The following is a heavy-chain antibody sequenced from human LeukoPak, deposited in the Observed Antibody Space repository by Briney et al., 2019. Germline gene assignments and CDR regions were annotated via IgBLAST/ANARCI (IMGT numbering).Heavy chain of an antibody. CDR3: AREHENDYGSGTNFDY. J-gene: IGHJ4*02. V-gene: IGHV4-61*02. Sequence: SETLSLTCTVSGGSISSGSCYWSWIRQPAGKGLEWIGRIYTSGSTNYNPSLKSRVTISVDTSKNQFSLKLSSVTAADTAVYYCAREHENDYGSGTNFDYWGQGTLVTVSS. D-gene: IGHD3-10*01. CDR2: IYTSGST. CDR1: GGSISSGSCY.